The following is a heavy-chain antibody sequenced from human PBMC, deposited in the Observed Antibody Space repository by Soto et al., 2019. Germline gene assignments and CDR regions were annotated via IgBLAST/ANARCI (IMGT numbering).Heavy chain of an antibody. Sequence: ASVKVSCKASGYTFTSYGISWVRQAPGQGLEWMGWISAYNGNTNYAQKLQGRVTMTTDTSTSTAYMELRSLRSDGTAVYYCARDHDTVVVVAAKAGGFDIWGQGTMVTVSS. D-gene: IGHD2-15*01. CDR2: ISAYNGNT. J-gene: IGHJ3*02. CDR1: GYTFTSYG. CDR3: ARDHDTVVVVAAKAGGFDI. V-gene: IGHV1-18*04.